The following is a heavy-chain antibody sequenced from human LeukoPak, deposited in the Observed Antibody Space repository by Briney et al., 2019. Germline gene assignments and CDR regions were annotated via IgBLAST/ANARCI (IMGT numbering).Heavy chain of an antibody. CDR1: GYTFTGYY. CDR2: INPNSGGT. V-gene: IGHV1-2*02. D-gene: IGHD3-10*01. CDR3: ARDPSRYYGSGSYYYIDFDY. Sequence: GASVKVSCKASGYTFTGYYMHWVRQAPGQGLEWMGWINPNSGGTNYAQKFQGRVTMTRDTSISTAYMELSSLRSDDTAVFYCARDPSRYYGSGSYYYIDFDYWGQGTLVTVSS. J-gene: IGHJ4*02.